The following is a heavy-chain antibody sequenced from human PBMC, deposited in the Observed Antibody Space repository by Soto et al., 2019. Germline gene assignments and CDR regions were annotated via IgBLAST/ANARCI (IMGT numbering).Heavy chain of an antibody. CDR2: IYLDDDK. D-gene: IGHD3-10*01. CDR3: TRSRGRPDY. V-gene: IGHV2-5*02. Sequence: QITLKESGPTLVQPSQTLTLSCTFSGFSLTSSGAGVGWIRQSPGKVLEHLALIYLDDDKRSSPSLKSRPTITKDSAENQVVLRMTNMDPMDTGTYYCTRSRGRPDYWGQGARFTVSS. J-gene: IGHJ4*02. CDR1: GFSLTSSGAG.